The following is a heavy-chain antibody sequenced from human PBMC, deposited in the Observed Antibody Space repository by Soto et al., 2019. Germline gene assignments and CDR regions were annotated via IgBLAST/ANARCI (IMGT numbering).Heavy chain of an antibody. Sequence: SQTLSLTCAISGDSVSSNSAAWNWIRQSPSRGLEWLGRTYYRSKWYNDYAVSVKSRITINPDTSKNQFSLQLNSVTPEDTAVYYCARDLGYGLDLLHYRMDVWGQGTTVTVSS. CDR2: TYYRSKWYN. J-gene: IGHJ6*02. CDR1: GDSVSSNSAA. CDR3: ARDLGYGLDLLHYRMDV. D-gene: IGHD2-15*01. V-gene: IGHV6-1*01.